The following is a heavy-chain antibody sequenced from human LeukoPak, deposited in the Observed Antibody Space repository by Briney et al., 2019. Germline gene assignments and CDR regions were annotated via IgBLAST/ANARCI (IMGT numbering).Heavy chain of an antibody. CDR3: ARGYYDFWSGYYSGFSWFDP. CDR1: GYTFTGYY. J-gene: IGHJ5*02. V-gene: IGHV1-2*04. Sequence: ASVKVSCKASGYTFTGYYMHWVRQAPGQGLEWMGWINPNSGGTNYAQKFQGWVTMTRDTSISTAYMELSRLRSDDTAVYYCARGYYDFWSGYYSGFSWFDPWGQGTLATVSS. CDR2: INPNSGGT. D-gene: IGHD3-3*01.